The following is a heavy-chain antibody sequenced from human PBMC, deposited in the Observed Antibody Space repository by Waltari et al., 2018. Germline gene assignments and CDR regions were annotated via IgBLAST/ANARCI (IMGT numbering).Heavy chain of an antibody. V-gene: IGHV3-21*01. CDR3: ARVTIFGVVDY. CDR1: GFTFSSFS. CDR2: ISSSSSYI. J-gene: IGHJ4*02. D-gene: IGHD3-3*01. Sequence: EVQLVESGGGLVKPGGSLRLSCAASGFTFSSFSMNWVRQAPGKGLEWVSSISSSSSYIYYADSVKGRFTISRDNAKNSLYLQMNSLRAEDTAVYYCARVTIFGVVDYWGQGTLVTVSS.